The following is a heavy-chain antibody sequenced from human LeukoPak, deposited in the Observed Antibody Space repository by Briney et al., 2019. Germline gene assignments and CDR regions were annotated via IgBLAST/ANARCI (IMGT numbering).Heavy chain of an antibody. D-gene: IGHD6-19*01. Sequence: GGSLRLSCAASGFTFSDFWMNWVRQAPGKGLEWVASIKQDGSEKYYVDSVKGRFGISRDNAKNSLHLQMNSLRAEDTAVYYCARDHTVDGLVFDYWGQGIPVTVSS. CDR1: GFTFSDFW. J-gene: IGHJ4*02. CDR2: IKQDGSEK. CDR3: ARDHTVDGLVFDY. V-gene: IGHV3-7*01.